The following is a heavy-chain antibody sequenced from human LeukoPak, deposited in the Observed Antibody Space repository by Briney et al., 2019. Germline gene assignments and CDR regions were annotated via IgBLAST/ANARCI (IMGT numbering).Heavy chain of an antibody. CDR3: ARVREQDGMDV. CDR1: GFTFSNYA. CDR2: IKQDGGEK. J-gene: IGHJ6*02. D-gene: IGHD1-26*01. V-gene: IGHV3-7*03. Sequence: GGSLRLSCEASGFTFSNYAMTWVRQAPGKGLEWVANIKQDGGEKYYVDSVKGRFTISRDNAKNSLHLQMNSLRAEDTAVYYCARVREQDGMDVWGQGTTVTVSS.